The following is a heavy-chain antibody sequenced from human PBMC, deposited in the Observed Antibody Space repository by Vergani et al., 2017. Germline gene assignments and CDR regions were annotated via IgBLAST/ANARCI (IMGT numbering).Heavy chain of an antibody. CDR2: IYPGDSDT. V-gene: IGHV5-51*01. CDR3: ARQTVEQQLVRPNYYYYGMDV. J-gene: IGHJ6*02. D-gene: IGHD6-13*01. CDR1: GYSFTSYW. Sequence: EVQMVESGGGLVKPGESLKISCKGSGYSFTSYWIGWVRQMPGKGLEWMGIIYPGDSDTRYSPSFQGQVTISADKSISTAYLQWSSLKASDTAMYYCARQTVEQQLVRPNYYYYGMDVWGQGTTVTVSS.